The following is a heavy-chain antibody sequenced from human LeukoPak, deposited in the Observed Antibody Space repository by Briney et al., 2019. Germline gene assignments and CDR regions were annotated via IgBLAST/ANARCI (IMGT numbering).Heavy chain of an antibody. J-gene: IGHJ4*02. CDR2: ISGSGDST. D-gene: IGHD2-2*01. Sequence: GGSLRLSCAASGFTFSTYAVNWVRQAPGKGLEWVSTISGSGDSTYYADSVKGRFTISRDNSKNTLTLQMSSLRAEDTAVYYCAKSIAYCSSINCYVFDYWGQGALVTVSS. CDR3: AKSIAYCSSINCYVFDY. V-gene: IGHV3-23*01. CDR1: GFTFSTYA.